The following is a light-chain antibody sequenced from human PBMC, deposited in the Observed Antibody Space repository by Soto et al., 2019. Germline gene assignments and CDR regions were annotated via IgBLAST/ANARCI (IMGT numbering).Light chain of an antibody. CDR1: QSVSSSY. J-gene: IGKJ2*01. CDR2: GAS. Sequence: EIVLTQSPGTLSLSPGERATLSCRASQSVSSSYLAWYQQTPGQAPRLLIYGASSRATGVPDRFSGSGSGTDFTLTISRLKPEDFAAYYCQQYGSSPGTFGQGTKLEIK. CDR3: QQYGSSPGT. V-gene: IGKV3-20*01.